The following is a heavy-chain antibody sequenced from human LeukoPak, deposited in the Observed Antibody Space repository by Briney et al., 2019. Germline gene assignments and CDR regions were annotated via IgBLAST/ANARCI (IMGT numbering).Heavy chain of an antibody. J-gene: IGHJ4*02. CDR3: ARGSSSWYFRGDDY. CDR1: GFTFSSYG. CDR2: IWYDGSNK. Sequence: GGSVRLSCAASGFTFSSYGMHWVRQAPGKGLEWVAVIWYDGSNKYYADSVKGRFTISRDNSKNTLYLQMNSLRAEDTAVYCCARGSSSWYFRGDDYWGEGTLVTVSS. V-gene: IGHV3-33*01. D-gene: IGHD6-13*01.